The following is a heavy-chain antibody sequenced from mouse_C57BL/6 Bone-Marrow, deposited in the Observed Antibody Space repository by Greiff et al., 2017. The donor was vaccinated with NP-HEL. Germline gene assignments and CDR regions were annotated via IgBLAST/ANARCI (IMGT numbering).Heavy chain of an antibody. J-gene: IGHJ4*01. V-gene: IGHV1-62-2*01. D-gene: IGHD1-1*01. Sequence: VQRVESGAELVKPGASVKLSCKASGYTFTEYTIHWVKQRPGQGLEWIGWFYPGSGSIKYNEKFKDKATLTADKSSSTVYMELSRLTSEDSAVYVCARHEEDYGSSYYAMDYWGQGTSVTVSS. CDR2: FYPGSGSI. CDR1: GYTFTEYT. CDR3: ARHEEDYGSSYYAMDY.